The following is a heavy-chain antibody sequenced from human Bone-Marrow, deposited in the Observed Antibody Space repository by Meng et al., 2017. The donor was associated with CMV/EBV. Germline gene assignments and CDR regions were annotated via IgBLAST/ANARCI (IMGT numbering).Heavy chain of an antibody. J-gene: IGHJ5*01. CDR1: GFTFSSYS. CDR2: ISSSSSTI. D-gene: IGHD6-19*01. V-gene: IGHV3-48*04. Sequence: GESLKISCAASGFTFSSYSMNWVRQAPGKGLEWVSYISSSSSTIYYADSVKGRFTISRDNAKNSLYLQMNSLRPDDTAIYYCAKARAVGWVSSGWYFGWFDSWGQGTLVTVSS. CDR3: AKARAVGWVSSGWYFGWFDS.